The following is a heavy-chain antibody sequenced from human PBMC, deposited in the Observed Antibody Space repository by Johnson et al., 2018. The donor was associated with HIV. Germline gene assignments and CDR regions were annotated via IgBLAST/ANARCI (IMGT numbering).Heavy chain of an antibody. J-gene: IGHJ3*01. CDR3: ARGYGDYSDFFDV. D-gene: IGHD4-17*01. V-gene: IGHV3-66*01. CDR2: IYSGGNT. Sequence: VQLVESGGGLVQPGGSLRLSCAASGFTFDDYDMNWVRQAPGKGLEWVSVIYSGGNTFYADSVQGRFTISRDNSKNTLDLHMNSLRVEDTAVYYCARGYGDYSDFFDVWGQGTMVTVSS. CDR1: GFTFDDYD.